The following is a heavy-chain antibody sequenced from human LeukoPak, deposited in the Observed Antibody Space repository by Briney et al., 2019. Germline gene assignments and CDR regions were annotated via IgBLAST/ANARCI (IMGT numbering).Heavy chain of an antibody. CDR2: IRTYNENT. Sequence: GASVKVSCKASGYTFSGYYMHWVRQAPGQGLEWMGWIRTYNENTNYAQKFQGRVTMTTDTSTSTVYMELRGLRSDDTAVYYCARDIGCGADCVDYWGQGTLVTVSS. CDR3: ARDIGCGADCVDY. CDR1: GYTFSGYY. V-gene: IGHV1-18*04. D-gene: IGHD2-21*02. J-gene: IGHJ4*02.